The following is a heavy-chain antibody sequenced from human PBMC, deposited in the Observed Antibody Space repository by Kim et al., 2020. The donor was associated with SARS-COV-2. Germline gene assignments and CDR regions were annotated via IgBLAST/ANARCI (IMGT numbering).Heavy chain of an antibody. CDR2: INWNGGST. D-gene: IGHD2-2*02. V-gene: IGHV3-20*04. Sequence: GGSLRLSCAVSGFASDDYAMSWVRLVPGKGLEWVAGINWNGGSTDYAASVGGRFVISRDTDKSLLLKMKSLRADDTALYFCAGGGYCRSSSCYNFSGMDVWGQGTTVAVSS. J-gene: IGHJ6*02. CDR3: AGGGYCRSSSCYNFSGMDV. CDR1: GFASDDYA.